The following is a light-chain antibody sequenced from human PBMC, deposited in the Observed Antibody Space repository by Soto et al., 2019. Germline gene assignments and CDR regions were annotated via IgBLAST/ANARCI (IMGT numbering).Light chain of an antibody. Sequence: EIVLTQSPGTLSLSPGERATLSCRASQSVSSSYLAWYQQKPGQAPRLLIYGASTRATGIPDRFSGSGSGTDFTLTTSRLEPKHFAVYYCQQYGSSPIFPFGPGTKVDIK. CDR3: QQYGSSPIFP. V-gene: IGKV3-20*01. J-gene: IGKJ3*01. CDR2: GAS. CDR1: QSVSSSY.